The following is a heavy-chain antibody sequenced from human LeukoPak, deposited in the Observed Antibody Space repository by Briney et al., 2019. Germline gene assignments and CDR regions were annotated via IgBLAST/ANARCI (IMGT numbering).Heavy chain of an antibody. CDR2: ISWNSGSI. CDR1: GFPFDNYA. Sequence: GRSLRLSCAASGFPFDNYAMHWVRQAPGKGLEWVSSISWNSGSIGYVDSVKGRFTISRDNAKNPLYLQMNSLRAEDTALYYCAKDIGPLTYDYDTSAYSGAFEYWGQGTLVTVSS. D-gene: IGHD3-22*01. J-gene: IGHJ4*02. V-gene: IGHV3-9*01. CDR3: AKDIGPLTYDYDTSAYSGAFEY.